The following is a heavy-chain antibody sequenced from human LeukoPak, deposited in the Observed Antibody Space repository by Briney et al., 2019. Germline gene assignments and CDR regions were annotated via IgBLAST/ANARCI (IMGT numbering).Heavy chain of an antibody. J-gene: IGHJ4*02. CDR1: GYTFTGYY. CDR3: AREELTKTYYYDSSGYYPPRGELDY. D-gene: IGHD3-22*01. Sequence: ASVKVSCKASGYTFTGYYMHWVRQAPGQGLEWMGWINPNSGGTNYAQKLQGRVTMTTDTSTSTAYMELRSLRSDDTAVYYCAREELTKTYYYDSSGYYPPRGELDYWGQGTLVTVSS. CDR2: INPNSGGT. V-gene: IGHV1-2*02.